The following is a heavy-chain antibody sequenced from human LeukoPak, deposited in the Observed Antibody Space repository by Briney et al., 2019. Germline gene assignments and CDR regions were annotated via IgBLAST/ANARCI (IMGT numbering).Heavy chain of an antibody. CDR2: INHSGST. CDR3: ARIYGRAAFDI. J-gene: IGHJ3*02. CDR1: GGSFSGYY. Sequence: SATLSLTCAVYGGSFSGYYWSWIRQTPGKGLEWIGEINHSGSTNYNPSLKSRVTISVDTSKNQFSLKLSSVTAADTAVYYCARIYGRAAFDIWGQGTMVTVSS. V-gene: IGHV4-34*01. D-gene: IGHD5-12*01.